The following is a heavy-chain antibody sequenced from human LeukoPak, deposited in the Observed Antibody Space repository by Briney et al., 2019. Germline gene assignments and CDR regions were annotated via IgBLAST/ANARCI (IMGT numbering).Heavy chain of an antibody. Sequence: GASVKVSCKASGGTFSSYAISWVRQAPGQGLEWVGGFDPEDGETNYAQNFQGRVTMTEDKFTDTVYMEVSGLRSEDTAVYYCTTSSGAYHLYWGQGTLVTVSS. J-gene: IGHJ4*02. CDR2: FDPEDGET. D-gene: IGHD1-26*01. CDR3: TTSSGAYHLY. CDR1: GGTFSSYA. V-gene: IGHV1-24*01.